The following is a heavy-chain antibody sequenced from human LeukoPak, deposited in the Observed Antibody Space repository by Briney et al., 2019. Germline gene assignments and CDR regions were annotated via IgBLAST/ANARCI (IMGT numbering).Heavy chain of an antibody. CDR2: IRYDGSNK. CDR3: ARGANWNEYYFDY. D-gene: IGHD1-1*01. CDR1: GFTFSSYG. V-gene: IGHV3-30*02. J-gene: IGHJ4*02. Sequence: GGSLRLSCAASGFTFSSYGMHWVRQAPGKGLEWVAFIRYDGSNKYYADSVKGRFTISRDNSKNTLDLQMNSLRAEDTAVYYCARGANWNEYYFDYWGQGTLVTVSS.